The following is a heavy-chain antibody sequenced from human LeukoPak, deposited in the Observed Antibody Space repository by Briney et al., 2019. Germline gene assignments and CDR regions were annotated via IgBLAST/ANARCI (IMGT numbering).Heavy chain of an antibody. J-gene: IGHJ6*02. CDR3: ARTAYSGSFRYGMDV. Sequence: PSETLSLTCTVSGGSISSYYWGWIRQPPGKGLEWIGSIYYSGSTYYNPSLKSRVTISVDTSKNQFSLKLSSVTAADTAVYYCARTAYSGSFRYGMDVWGQGTTVTVSS. V-gene: IGHV4-39*07. CDR1: GGSISSYY. CDR2: IYYSGST. D-gene: IGHD1-26*01.